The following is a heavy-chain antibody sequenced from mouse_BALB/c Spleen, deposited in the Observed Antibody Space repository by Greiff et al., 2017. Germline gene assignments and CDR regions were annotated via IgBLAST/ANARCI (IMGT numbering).Heavy chain of an antibody. CDR2: INPSTGYT. J-gene: IGHJ4*01. V-gene: IGHV1-7*01. Sequence: QVQLKESGAELAKPGASVKMSCKASGYTFTSYWMHWVNQRPGQGLEWIGYINPSTGYTEYNQKFKDKATLTADKSSSTAYMQLSSLTSEDSAVYDVARSALYYGNYAAMDYWGQGTSVTVSA. CDR1: GYTFTSYW. D-gene: IGHD2-1*01. CDR3: ARSALYYGNYAAMDY.